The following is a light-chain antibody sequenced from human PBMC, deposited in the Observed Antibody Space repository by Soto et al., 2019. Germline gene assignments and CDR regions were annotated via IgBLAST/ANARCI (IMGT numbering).Light chain of an antibody. CDR2: DVS. J-gene: IGLJ2*01. V-gene: IGLV2-11*01. CDR1: SSDVAAYNY. Sequence: QSALTQPRSVSGSPGQSVTISCTGTSSDVAAYNYVSWYQQHPGKAPKLLICDVSRRPSGVPDRFSGSKSGNTASLTISGLPAEDEADYYCCSYAGSYTYVVFGGGPQLTVL. CDR3: CSYAGSYTYVV.